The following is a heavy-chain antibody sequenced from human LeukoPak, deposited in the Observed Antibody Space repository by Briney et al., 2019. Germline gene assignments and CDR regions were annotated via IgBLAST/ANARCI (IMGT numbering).Heavy chain of an antibody. J-gene: IGHJ4*02. CDR2: TYYRSKWYN. Sequence: SQTLSLTCALSGDSVSSNSAAWNWVRQPPSRGLEWLGRTYYRSKWYNDYAVSVKSRITINPDTSKNQFSLQLNSVTPEDTAVYYCAREPRGYSGYASHLYYFDYWGQGTLVTVSS. D-gene: IGHD5-12*01. V-gene: IGHV6-1*01. CDR1: GDSVSSNSAA. CDR3: AREPRGYSGYASHLYYFDY.